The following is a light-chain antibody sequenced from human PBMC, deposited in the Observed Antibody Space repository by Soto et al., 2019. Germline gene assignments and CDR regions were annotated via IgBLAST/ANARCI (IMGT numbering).Light chain of an antibody. CDR3: QTWGTGIHV. CDR1: SGHSSYA. V-gene: IGLV4-69*01. J-gene: IGLJ1*01. CDR2: LNGDGSH. Sequence: QPVLTQSPSASASLGASVKLTCTLSSGHSSYAIAWHQQQPEKGPRYLMKLNGDGSHSKGDGIPDRFSGSSSGAERYLTISCLQSEDEADYYCQTWGTGIHVFGTGTKLTVL.